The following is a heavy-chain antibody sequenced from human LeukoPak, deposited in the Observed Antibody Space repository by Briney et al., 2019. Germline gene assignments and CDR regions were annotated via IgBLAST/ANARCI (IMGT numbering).Heavy chain of an antibody. CDR3: AKDLHNTVVIPGGDY. CDR1: DA. J-gene: IGHJ4*02. CDR2: IGWNSGSI. V-gene: IGHV3-9*01. Sequence: GRSLRLSCAASDAMHCIRQAPWEGLEWVSGIGWNSGSIGYADSMKGRFTISRDNAKYSLYLQMNSLRAEDTALYSCAKDLHNTVVIPGGDYWGQGTLVTVSS. D-gene: IGHD4-23*01.